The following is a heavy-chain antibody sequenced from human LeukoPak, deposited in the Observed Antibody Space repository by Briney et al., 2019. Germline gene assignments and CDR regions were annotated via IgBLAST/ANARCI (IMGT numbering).Heavy chain of an antibody. D-gene: IGHD6-19*01. CDR1: GFTFSDYY. CDR3: ARFIAVAGTGSYYFDY. J-gene: IGHJ4*02. CDR2: ISSSGSTI. Sequence: GGSLRLYCAASGFTFSDYYMSWIRQAPGKGLEWVSYISSSGSTIYYADSVKGRFTISRDNAKNSLYLQMNSLRAEDTAVYYCARFIAVAGTGSYYFDYWSQGTLVTVSS. V-gene: IGHV3-11*01.